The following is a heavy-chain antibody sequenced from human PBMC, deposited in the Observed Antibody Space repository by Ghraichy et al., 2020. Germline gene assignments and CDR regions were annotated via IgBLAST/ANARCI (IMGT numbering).Heavy chain of an antibody. CDR3: AKHALGDRQPFDY. CDR1: GFTFSSYG. J-gene: IGHJ4*02. D-gene: IGHD3-3*01. CDR2: ISSSGSTT. Sequence: GGSLRLSCAASGFTFSSYGMSWVRQAPGKGLEWVSIISSSGSTTYYADSVKGRFTISRDNSKNTLHLQMNSLRAEDTALYYCAKHALGDRQPFDYWGQGTLVTVSS. V-gene: IGHV3-23*01.